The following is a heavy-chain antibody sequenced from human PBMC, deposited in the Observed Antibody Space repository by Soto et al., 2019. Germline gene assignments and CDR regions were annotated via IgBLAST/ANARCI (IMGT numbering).Heavy chain of an antibody. J-gene: IGHJ4*02. Sequence: QVQLQEPGPELVKPSQTLSLTCSVSGGSFSSGIYYWSWIRQHPGKGLEWFGYIYYSGSTYYNTSLKSRVTISIDTSKNQFSLNLSSVTAADTAVYYCARVTAYGAFDYWVQGNLVTVSS. CDR2: IYYSGST. D-gene: IGHD4-17*01. CDR1: GGSFSSGIYY. CDR3: ARVTAYGAFDY. V-gene: IGHV4-31*03.